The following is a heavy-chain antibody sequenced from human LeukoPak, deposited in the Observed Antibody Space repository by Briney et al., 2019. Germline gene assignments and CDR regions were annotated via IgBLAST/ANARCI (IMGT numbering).Heavy chain of an antibody. CDR1: GFTLSSYA. CDR3: AKAAYDFWSGYYFDY. Sequence: GGSLRLSCAASGFTLSSYAMSWVRQAPGKGLEWVSAISGSGGSTYYADSVKGRFTISRDNSKNTLYLQMNSLRAEDTAVYYCAKAAYDFWSGYYFDYWGQGTLVTVSS. CDR2: ISGSGGST. D-gene: IGHD3-3*01. J-gene: IGHJ4*02. V-gene: IGHV3-23*01.